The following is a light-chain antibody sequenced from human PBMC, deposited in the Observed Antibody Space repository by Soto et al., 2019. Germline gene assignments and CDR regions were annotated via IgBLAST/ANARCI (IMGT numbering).Light chain of an antibody. CDR1: QSISAW. CDR2: DVS. V-gene: IGKV1-5*01. CDR3: QQCYMGWT. J-gene: IGKJ1*01. Sequence: DIQMTQSPSTLSASVGDRVTITCRASQSISAWLAWYQQKPGKAPNLLIYDVSTLDSGVPSRFSGSASGTEFTLTISSLESEDFGTYYCQQCYMGWTFGQGTKVDIK.